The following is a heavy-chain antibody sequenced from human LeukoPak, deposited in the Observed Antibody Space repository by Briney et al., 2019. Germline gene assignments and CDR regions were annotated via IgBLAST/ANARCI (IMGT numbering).Heavy chain of an antibody. CDR2: ISGSGGST. J-gene: IGHJ4*02. D-gene: IGHD1-14*01. V-gene: IGHV3-23*01. CDR3: ARETYRDYFDY. CDR1: GFTFSNYW. Sequence: GGSLRLSCAASGFTFSNYWMGWVRQAPGKGLEWVSAISGSGGSTYYADSVKGRFTISRDNSKNTLYLQMNSLRAEDTAVYYCARETYRDYFDYWGQGTLVTVSS.